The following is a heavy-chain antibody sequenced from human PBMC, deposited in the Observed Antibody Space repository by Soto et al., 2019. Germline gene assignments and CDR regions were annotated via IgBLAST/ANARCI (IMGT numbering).Heavy chain of an antibody. V-gene: IGHV3-30*03. D-gene: IGHD5-18*01. Sequence: GGSLRLSCVASGFTFSSYGIHWVRQAPGKGLEWVGVISSDGETKYYADSAKGRFTISRDNSKNTLYLQMNSLRPEDTAVYYCATLNSFGSDYWGRGTLVTVSS. CDR3: ATLNSFGSDY. J-gene: IGHJ4*02. CDR2: ISSDGETK. CDR1: GFTFSSYG.